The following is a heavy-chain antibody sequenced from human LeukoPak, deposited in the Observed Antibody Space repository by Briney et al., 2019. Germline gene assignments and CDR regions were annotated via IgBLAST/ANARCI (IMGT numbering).Heavy chain of an antibody. CDR2: AYYRSQWNI. D-gene: IGHD5-12*01. J-gene: IGHJ4*02. CDR1: GDSVSNNIVA. V-gene: IGHV6-1*01. CDR3: ARAKGPGYGYFDY. Sequence: SQTLSLTCAISGDSVSNNIVAWNWIRQSPSRGLEWLGRAYYRSQWNIHYADSVKGRITINPDTSKHQFSLQVNSVTPEDTAVYYCARAKGPGYGYFDYWGQGTQVTVSS.